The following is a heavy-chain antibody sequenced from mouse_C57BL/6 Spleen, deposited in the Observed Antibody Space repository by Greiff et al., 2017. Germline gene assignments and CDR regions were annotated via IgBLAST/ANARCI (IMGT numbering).Heavy chain of an antibody. V-gene: IGHV5-17*01. CDR1: GFTFSDYG. Sequence: VQLKESGGGLVKPGGSLKLSCAASGFTFSDYGMHWVRQAPEKGLEWVAYISSGSSTIYYADTVKGRFTISRDNAKNTLFLQMTSLRSEDTAMYYCARGFDGYLYAMDYWGQGTSVTVSS. D-gene: IGHD2-3*01. J-gene: IGHJ4*01. CDR2: ISSGSSTI. CDR3: ARGFDGYLYAMDY.